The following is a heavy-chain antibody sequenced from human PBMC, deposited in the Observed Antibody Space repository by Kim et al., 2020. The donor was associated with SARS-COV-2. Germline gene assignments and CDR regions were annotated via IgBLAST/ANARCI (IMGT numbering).Heavy chain of an antibody. D-gene: IGHD3-16*02. V-gene: IGHV3-23*01. Sequence: VKGQLTSSRDNSKNTLYLQMNSLRAEDTAVYYCAKKTHLRLGELSPFDYWGQGTLVTVSS. J-gene: IGHJ4*02. CDR3: AKKTHLRLGELSPFDY.